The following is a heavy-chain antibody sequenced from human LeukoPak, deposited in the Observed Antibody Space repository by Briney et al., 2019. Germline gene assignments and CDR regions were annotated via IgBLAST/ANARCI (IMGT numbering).Heavy chain of an antibody. V-gene: IGHV3-20*04. J-gene: IGHJ4*02. CDR2: INWNGDST. Sequence: GGSLRLSCAASGFTFDDYGMSWVRHTPGKGLEWASGINWNGDSTGYADSVKGRFIISRDNAKNSLYLQMNSLRAEDTAFYYCARVGGATGYYFDSWGQGTLVTVSS. D-gene: IGHD3-16*01. CDR3: ARVGGATGYYFDS. CDR1: GFTFDDYG.